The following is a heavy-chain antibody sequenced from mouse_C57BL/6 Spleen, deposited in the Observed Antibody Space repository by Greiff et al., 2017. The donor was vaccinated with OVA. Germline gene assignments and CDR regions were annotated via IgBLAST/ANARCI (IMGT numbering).Heavy chain of an antibody. D-gene: IGHD1-1*01. CDR2: ILPGSGST. CDR1: GYTFTGYW. J-gene: IGHJ4*01. Sequence: QVQLQQSGAELMKPGASVKLSCKATGYTFTGYWIEWVKQSPGHGLEWIGEILPGSGSTNYNEKFKGKATFTADTSSNTAYMQLSSLTTEDSAIYYCATLYYYGSSYLYYYAMDYWGQGTSVTVSS. V-gene: IGHV1-9*01. CDR3: ATLYYYGSSYLYYYAMDY.